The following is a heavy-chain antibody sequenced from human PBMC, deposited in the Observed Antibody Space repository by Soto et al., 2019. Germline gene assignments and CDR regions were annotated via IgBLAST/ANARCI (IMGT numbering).Heavy chain of an antibody. D-gene: IGHD3-22*01. CDR1: GYTFTSYG. V-gene: IGHV1-18*04. Sequence: ASVKVSCKASGYTFTSYGMSWVRQAPGQGLEWMGWISAYNGNTNYAQKLQGRVTMTTDTSTSTAYMELRSLRSDDTAVYYCARNAGRRYYDSSGFDIWGQGTMVTVSS. J-gene: IGHJ3*02. CDR2: ISAYNGNT. CDR3: ARNAGRRYYDSSGFDI.